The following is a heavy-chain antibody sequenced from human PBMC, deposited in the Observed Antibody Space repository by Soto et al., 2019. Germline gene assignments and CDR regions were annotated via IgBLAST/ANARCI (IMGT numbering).Heavy chain of an antibody. V-gene: IGHV3-21*01. CDR2: ISSSSSYI. Sequence: PGGSLRLSCAASGFSFSDYSMIWVRQAPGKGLEWVSSISSSSSYIYYADSVKGRFTISRDNAKNSLYLQMNSLRAEDTAVYFWGKKAKGIPAFSIARVFFRSSVFDFGGKGTM. CDR3: GKKAKGIPAFSIARVFFRSSVFDF. D-gene: IGHD2-2*01. CDR1: GFSFSDYS. J-gene: IGHJ3*01.